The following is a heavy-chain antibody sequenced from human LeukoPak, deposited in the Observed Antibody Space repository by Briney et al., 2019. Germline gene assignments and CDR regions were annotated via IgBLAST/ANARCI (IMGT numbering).Heavy chain of an antibody. D-gene: IGHD6-19*01. CDR3: ARGGWSLDY. Sequence: SETLSLTCTVSGGSISSYYWSWIRQPPGKGLEWIGYIYYSGSTNYNPSLKSRVTISVDTPKNQFSLKLTSVTAADTALYYCARGGWSLDYWGQGTLVTVSS. J-gene: IGHJ4*02. CDR1: GGSISSYY. CDR2: IYYSGST. V-gene: IGHV4-59*01.